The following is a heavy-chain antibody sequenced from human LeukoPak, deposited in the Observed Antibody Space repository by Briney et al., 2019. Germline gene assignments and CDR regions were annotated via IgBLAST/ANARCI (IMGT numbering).Heavy chain of an antibody. V-gene: IGHV3-11*01. J-gene: IGHJ6*02. CDR3: ARDARAGTEYYGMDV. CDR1: GFTFRDYY. Sequence: GGSLRLSCAASGFTFRDYYMSWIRQAPGKGLEWVSYISSSGSTIYYADSVKGRSTISRDNAKNSLYLQMNSLRAEDTAVYYCARDARAGTEYYGMDVWGQGTTVTVSS. D-gene: IGHD6-13*01. CDR2: ISSSGSTI.